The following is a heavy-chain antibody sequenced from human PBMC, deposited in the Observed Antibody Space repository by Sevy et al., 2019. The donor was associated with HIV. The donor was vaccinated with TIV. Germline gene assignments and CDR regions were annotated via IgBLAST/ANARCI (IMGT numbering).Heavy chain of an antibody. D-gene: IGHD1-7*01. CDR1: GFTVNSNY. J-gene: IGHJ5*02. V-gene: IGHV3-66*04. CDR3: AKPNWNFRADWFDT. CDR2: IHSDDTT. Sequence: GGSLRLSCAASGFTVNSNYMTWVRQAPGKGLEGVSVIHSDDTTYHADSVKDRFTISRDKSQGTVYLQMNSLAVDDTAVYYCAKPNWNFRADWFDTWGQGTLVTVSS.